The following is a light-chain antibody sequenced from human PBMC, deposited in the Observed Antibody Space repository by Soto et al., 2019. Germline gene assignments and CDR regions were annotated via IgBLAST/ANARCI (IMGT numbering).Light chain of an antibody. Sequence: QSALTQPPSVSGSPGQSVAISCTGTSSDVGSYNRVSWYQQPPGTAPKPMIYEVSNRPSGVPDRFSGSKSGNTASLTISGLQAEDEADYYCNSYTTANTYVFGTGTKVTVL. J-gene: IGLJ1*01. V-gene: IGLV2-18*02. CDR2: EVS. CDR1: SSDVGSYNR. CDR3: NSYTTANTYV.